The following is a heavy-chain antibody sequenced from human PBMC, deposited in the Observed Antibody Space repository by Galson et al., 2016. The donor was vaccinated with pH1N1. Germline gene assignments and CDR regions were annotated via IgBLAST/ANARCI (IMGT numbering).Heavy chain of an antibody. J-gene: IGHJ5*02. V-gene: IGHV5-51*01. CDR3: TRHDRFCGGGSCYSVWFDP. D-gene: IGHD2-15*01. Sequence: QSGAEVTKPGDSLKISCKVSGSNFTNYWIGWVRQMPGKGLEWMGIIYPGDSDTKYSPSFQGHVTISADRSITTAYLQWSSLRASDTAKYHCTRHDRFCGGGSCYSVWFDPWGQGTLVTVSS. CDR1: GSNFTNYW. CDR2: IYPGDSDT.